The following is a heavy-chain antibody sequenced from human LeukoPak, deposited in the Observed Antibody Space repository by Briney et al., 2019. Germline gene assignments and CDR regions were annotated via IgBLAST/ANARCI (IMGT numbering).Heavy chain of an antibody. CDR2: ISSSSSYI. V-gene: IGHV3-21*01. CDR3: ARVIDSSGWDFDY. D-gene: IGHD6-19*01. J-gene: IGHJ4*02. Sequence: GGSLRLSCAASGFTFSSYSMNWVRQAPGKGLEWVSSISSSSSYIYYADSVKGRFTISRHNAKNSLYLQMNSLRAEDTAVYYCARVIDSSGWDFDYWGQGTLVTVSS. CDR1: GFTFSSYS.